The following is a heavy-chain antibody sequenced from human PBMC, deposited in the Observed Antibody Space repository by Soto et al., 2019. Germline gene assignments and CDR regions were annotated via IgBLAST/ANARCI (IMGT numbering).Heavy chain of an antibody. V-gene: IGHV3-23*01. Sequence: GGSLRLSCAASGFTFSTYTMNWVRPAPGKGLEWVSGITQTETGTHYADSVKGRFTISRDNSKNMLFLQMNSLRVEDMAVYYCAKDSQPDGICTFDHWGQGTPVTVS. D-gene: IGHD3-3*02. CDR1: GFTFSTYT. CDR2: ITQTETGT. J-gene: IGHJ4*02. CDR3: AKDSQPDGICTFDH.